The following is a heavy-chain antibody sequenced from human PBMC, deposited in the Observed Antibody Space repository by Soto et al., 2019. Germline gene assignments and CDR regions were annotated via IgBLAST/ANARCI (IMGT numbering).Heavy chain of an antibody. CDR1: GGSFSGYS. CDR3: GRRSVTIFGENGFDP. CDR2: INHGGST. J-gene: IGHJ5*02. Sequence: SETLSLTCAVYGGSFSGYSWTWIRQPPGTGLEWIGEINHGGSTNYNPSLKSRVTISVDRSKNQFSLKLSSVTAADTAVYYCGRRSVTIFGENGFDPGGQGTLVTVSS. V-gene: IGHV4-34*01. D-gene: IGHD3-3*01.